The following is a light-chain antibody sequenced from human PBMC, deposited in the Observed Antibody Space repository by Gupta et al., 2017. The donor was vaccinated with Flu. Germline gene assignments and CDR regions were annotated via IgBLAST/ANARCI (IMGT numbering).Light chain of an antibody. J-gene: IGKJ1*01. CDR2: DAS. Sequence: EVVLTRSPDTLSLSPGERATFSCRASQSIGRHLAWYQQKSGQAPRLLIYDASNRDTGIPARFSGSGSGTLFTLTISSLEPEDIATYYCQQHSNRPPRSFGQGTKVEIK. CDR1: QSIGRH. V-gene: IGKV3-11*01. CDR3: QQHSNRPPRS.